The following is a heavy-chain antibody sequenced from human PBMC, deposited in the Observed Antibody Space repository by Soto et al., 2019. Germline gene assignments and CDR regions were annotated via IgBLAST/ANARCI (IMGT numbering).Heavy chain of an antibody. J-gene: IGHJ4*02. CDR3: AKRPIGGGPYHHFDN. CDR2: ITGSGDAT. D-gene: IGHD3-3*01. V-gene: IGHV3-23*01. CDR1: GFTFSNYG. Sequence: GGSLRLSCAASGFTFSNYGMSWVRQAPGKGLEWVSVITGSGDATYYADSVRGRFTISRDNSKNTVHLQMNSLGAEDTAIYYCAKRPIGGGPYHHFDNWGQGTLVTVSS.